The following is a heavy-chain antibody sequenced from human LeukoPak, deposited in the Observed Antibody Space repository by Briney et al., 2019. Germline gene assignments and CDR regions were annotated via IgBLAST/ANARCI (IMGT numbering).Heavy chain of an antibody. D-gene: IGHD4-11*01. J-gene: IGHJ4*02. CDR3: AKGPNGDSNYFFDY. Sequence: GGSLRLSCAVSGFTFSSYAMSWVRQAPEKGLEWVSVITSDGGSTHYAASVKGRFTVTRDNSKNTLYLQMNSLRAEDTAVYYRAKGPNGDSNYFFDYWGQGTLVTVSS. CDR2: ITSDGGST. V-gene: IGHV3-23*01. CDR1: GFTFSSYA.